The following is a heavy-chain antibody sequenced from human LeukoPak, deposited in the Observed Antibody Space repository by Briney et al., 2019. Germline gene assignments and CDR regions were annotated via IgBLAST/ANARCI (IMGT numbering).Heavy chain of an antibody. V-gene: IGHV4-59*11. D-gene: IGHD3-10*01. Sequence: SETLSLTCTVSGGSISSHYWSWNRQPPGKGLEWIGYIYYSGSTNYNPSLKSRVTMSVDTSKNQFSLKLSSVTAADTAVYYCARDRYYYGSGSYPLDYWGQGTLVTVSS. J-gene: IGHJ4*02. CDR3: ARDRYYYGSGSYPLDY. CDR2: IYYSGST. CDR1: GGSISSHY.